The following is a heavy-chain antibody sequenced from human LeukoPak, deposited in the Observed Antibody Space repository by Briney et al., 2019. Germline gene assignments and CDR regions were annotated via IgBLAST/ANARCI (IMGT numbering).Heavy chain of an antibody. J-gene: IGHJ4*02. CDR3: ASQIGETGGPYY. CDR2: ISHTGSS. D-gene: IGHD7-27*01. V-gene: IGHV4-39*01. Sequence: SETLSLSCTVSGGSIGSSAYYWGWIRQPPEKGLEWIGSISHTGSSSYNPSLRSRVIISVDTSKNQFSLKLASVTAADMAVYYCASQIGETGGPYYWGQGTLVTVSS. CDR1: GGSIGSSAYY.